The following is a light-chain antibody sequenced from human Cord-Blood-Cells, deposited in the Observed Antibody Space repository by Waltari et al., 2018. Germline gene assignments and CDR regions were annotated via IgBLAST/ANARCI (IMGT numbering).Light chain of an antibody. CDR2: KGS. V-gene: IGLV3-25*02. J-gene: IGLJ3*02. Sequence: SYELTQPPPVSVSPGQTARITCSGDALPKQYAYWYQQKPGQAPVLVIYKGSERPSGFPERFSGSSSGTTVTLTISGVQAEDDADYYCQSADSSGTWVFGGGTKLTVL. CDR1: ALPKQY. CDR3: QSADSSGTWV.